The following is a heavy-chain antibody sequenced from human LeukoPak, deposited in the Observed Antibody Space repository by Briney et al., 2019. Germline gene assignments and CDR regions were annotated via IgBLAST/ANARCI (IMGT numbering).Heavy chain of an antibody. CDR2: IYYGRTT. CDR1: AGSISSSSHH. D-gene: IGHD5-12*01. CDR3: VRHDGRGGATMGALDS. J-gene: IGHJ4*02. V-gene: IGHV4-39*01. Sequence: PSETLSLTCTVSAGSISSSSHHWGWIRQSPGKGLEWIGSIYYGRTTYYNPSLNSRVTISIVTSKNQFSLQLDSVTAADTAVYYCVRHDGRGGATMGALDSWGQGSLVTVSS.